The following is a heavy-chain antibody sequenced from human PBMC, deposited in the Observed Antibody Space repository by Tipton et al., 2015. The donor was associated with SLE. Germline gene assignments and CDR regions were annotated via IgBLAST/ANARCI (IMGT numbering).Heavy chain of an antibody. CDR2: ISSSGSTI. CDR3: AKGDSSGWSFFDY. CDR1: GFTFSSYE. Sequence: SLRLSCAASGFTFSSYEMNWVRQAPGKGLEWVSYISSSGSTIYYADSVKGRFTISRDNAKNSLYLQMNSLRPEDTGVYYCAKGDSSGWSFFDYWGQGTLVTVSS. J-gene: IGHJ4*02. V-gene: IGHV3-48*03. D-gene: IGHD6-19*01.